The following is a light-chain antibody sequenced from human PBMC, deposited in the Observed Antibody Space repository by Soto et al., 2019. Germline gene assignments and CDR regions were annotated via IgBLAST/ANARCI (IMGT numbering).Light chain of an antibody. CDR2: DAS. J-gene: IGKJ5*01. CDR3: QQRSNWPRT. CDR1: QSVSSY. Sequence: EIVLTQSTATLSLSPGERATLSCRASQSVSSYLACYNQKPGQAPRLLIYDASNRATGIPARFSGSGSGTDFTLTISSLEPEDFAVYYCQQRSNWPRTFGQGTRLEIK. V-gene: IGKV3-11*01.